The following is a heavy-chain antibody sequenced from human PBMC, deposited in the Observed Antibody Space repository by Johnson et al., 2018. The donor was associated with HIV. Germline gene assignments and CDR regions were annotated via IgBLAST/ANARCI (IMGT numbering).Heavy chain of an antibody. CDR1: GFTFSSYG. J-gene: IGHJ3*02. Sequence: QVQLVESGGGVVQPGRSLRLSCAASGFTFSSYGMHWVRQVPGKVLEWVAVISYDGSNKYYADSVKGRFTISRDNSKNTLYLQMNSLRAEDTALYYCAKSTQASIVRESGPYGAFDIWGQGTMVTVSS. CDR2: ISYDGSNK. D-gene: IGHD3-10*01. V-gene: IGHV3-30*18. CDR3: AKSTQASIVRESGPYGAFDI.